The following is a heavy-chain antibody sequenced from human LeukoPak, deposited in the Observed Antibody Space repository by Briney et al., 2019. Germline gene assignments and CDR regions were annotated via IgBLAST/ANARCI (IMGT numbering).Heavy chain of an antibody. D-gene: IGHD3-22*01. V-gene: IGHV4-59*08. CDR2: IYYSGST. CDR1: GGSISGYY. Sequence: SETLSLTCTVSGGSISGYYWSWIRQPPGKGLEWIGYIYYSGSTNYNPSLKSRVTISVDTSKNQFSLKLSSVTAADTAVYYCARHDYDSSSNWFDPWGQGTLVTVSS. CDR3: ARHDYDSSSNWFDP. J-gene: IGHJ5*02.